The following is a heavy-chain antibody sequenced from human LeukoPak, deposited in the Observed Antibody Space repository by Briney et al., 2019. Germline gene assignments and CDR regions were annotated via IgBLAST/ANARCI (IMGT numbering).Heavy chain of an antibody. CDR1: GFTFSAYW. CDR2: VNREGTTT. CDR3: ARDSDWLLFDY. Sequence: PGGSLTLSCAASGFTFSAYWMHWVRQVPGKGLVWVSRVNREGTTTIYADSVKGRFTISRDNGKNTLYLQMNSLRAEDTAVYYCARDSDWLLFDYWGQGTLVTVSS. V-gene: IGHV3-74*01. J-gene: IGHJ4*02. D-gene: IGHD3-9*01.